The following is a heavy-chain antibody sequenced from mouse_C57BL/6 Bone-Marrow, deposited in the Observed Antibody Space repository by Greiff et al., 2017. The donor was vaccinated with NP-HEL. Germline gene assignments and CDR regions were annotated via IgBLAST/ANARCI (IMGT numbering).Heavy chain of an antibody. D-gene: IGHD6-1*01. CDR2: IYPGDGDT. CDR1: GYAFSSYW. V-gene: IGHV1-80*01. CDR3: AREPVLWFGFDY. J-gene: IGHJ2*01. Sequence: VQLQQSGAELVKPGASVKISCKASGYAFSSYWMNWVKQRPGKGLEWIGQIYPGDGDTNYNGKFKGKATLTADKSSSTAYMQLSSLTSEDSAVYFCAREPVLWFGFDYWGQGTTLTVSS.